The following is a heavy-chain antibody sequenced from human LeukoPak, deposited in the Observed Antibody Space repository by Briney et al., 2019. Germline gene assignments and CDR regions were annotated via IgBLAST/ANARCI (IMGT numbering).Heavy chain of an antibody. CDR3: ARDLAYSRLDY. V-gene: IGHV3-7*01. J-gene: IGHJ4*02. CDR1: GFTFSSSW. Sequence: GGSLRLSCAVSGFTFSSSWMDWVRQAPGKGLEWVASINPDGNKKYSADSVKGRFTISRDNAENSLYLQMNSLRVEDTAFYYCARDLAYSRLDYWGQGMLVTVSS. D-gene: IGHD5-18*01. CDR2: INPDGNKK.